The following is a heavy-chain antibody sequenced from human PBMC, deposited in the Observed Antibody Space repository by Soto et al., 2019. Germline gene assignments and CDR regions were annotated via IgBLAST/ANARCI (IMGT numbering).Heavy chain of an antibody. J-gene: IGHJ4*02. D-gene: IGHD4-17*01. CDR1: CGSISSSSYY. Sequence: SETLSLTCTVSCGSISSSSYYWGWIRQPPGKGLEWIGSIYYSGSTYYNPSLKSRVTISVDTSKNQFSLKLSSVTAADTAVYYCARRYGDYYFDYWGQGTLVTVSS. V-gene: IGHV4-39*01. CDR2: IYYSGST. CDR3: ARRYGDYYFDY.